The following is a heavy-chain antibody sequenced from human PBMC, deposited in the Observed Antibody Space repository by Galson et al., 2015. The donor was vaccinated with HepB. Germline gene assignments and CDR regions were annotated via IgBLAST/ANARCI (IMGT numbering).Heavy chain of an antibody. D-gene: IGHD1-26*01. CDR1: GFTFSRYA. J-gene: IGHJ4*02. CDR2: ISGSGGST. Sequence: SLRLSCAASGFTFSRYAMSWVRQAPGKGLEWVSAISGSGGSTYYADSVKGRFTISRDNSKNTLYLQMNSLRAEDTAVYYCAKDRVSGSRSHDFDYWGQGTLVTVSS. CDR3: AKDRVSGSRSHDFDY. V-gene: IGHV3-23*01.